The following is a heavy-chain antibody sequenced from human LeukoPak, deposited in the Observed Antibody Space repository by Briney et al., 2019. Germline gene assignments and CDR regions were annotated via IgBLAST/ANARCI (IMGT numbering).Heavy chain of an antibody. D-gene: IGHD6-19*01. CDR1: GGSFSGYC. CDR2: ICYSGST. Sequence: SETLSLTCAVYGGSFSGYCWSWIRQPPGKGLEWIGYICYSGSTNYNPSLRSRVTISVDRSENQFSLKLISVTAADTAVYYCARHSPRRIAVAGTTWWFDPWGQGTLVTVSS. J-gene: IGHJ5*02. V-gene: IGHV4-59*08. CDR3: ARHSPRRIAVAGTTWWFDP.